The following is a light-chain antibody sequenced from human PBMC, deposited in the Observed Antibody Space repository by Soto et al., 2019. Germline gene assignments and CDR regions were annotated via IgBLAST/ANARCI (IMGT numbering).Light chain of an antibody. CDR1: QSVSSNY. CDR3: QQYASSPWT. Sequence: EIVFTQSPGNQSLSPGERPTLSCRSSQSVSSNYLAWYQQKPGQAPRLLIYGASSRATGIPDRFSGSGSGTDFTLTISRLEPEDFAVYYCQQYASSPWTFGQGTKV. V-gene: IGKV3-20*01. CDR2: GAS. J-gene: IGKJ1*01.